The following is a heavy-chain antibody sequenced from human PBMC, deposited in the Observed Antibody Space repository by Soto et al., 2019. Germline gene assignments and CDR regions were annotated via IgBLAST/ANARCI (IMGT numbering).Heavy chain of an antibody. J-gene: IGHJ6*02. D-gene: IGHD1-7*01. V-gene: IGHV1-2*02. CDR1: GYTFTDYY. CDR3: ARKLELRGSYYYYDMDV. CDR2: INPNSGGT. Sequence: VASVKVSCKASGYTFTDYYMHWVRQAPGQGLEWMGWINPNSGGTNYAQKFQGRVTMTRDTSISTAYMELSRLRSDDTAVYYCARKLELRGSYYYYDMDVWGQGTTVTVS.